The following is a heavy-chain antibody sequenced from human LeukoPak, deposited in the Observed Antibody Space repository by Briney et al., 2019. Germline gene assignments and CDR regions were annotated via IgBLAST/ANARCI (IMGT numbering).Heavy chain of an antibody. V-gene: IGHV1-18*01. J-gene: IGHJ3*02. CDR2: ISAYNGNT. CDR3: ARDYITMIVVVPEAFDI. Sequence: ASVKVSCKASGYTFTSYGISWVRQAPGQGLEWMGWISAYNGNTNYAQKLQGRVTMTTDTSTSTAYMELRSLRSDDTAVYYCARDYITMIVVVPEAFDIWGQGTMVTVSS. CDR1: GYTFTSYG. D-gene: IGHD3-22*01.